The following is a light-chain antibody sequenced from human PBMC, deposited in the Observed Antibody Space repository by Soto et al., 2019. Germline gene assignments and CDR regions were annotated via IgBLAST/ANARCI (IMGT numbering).Light chain of an antibody. Sequence: EIVLTQSPGTLSLSPGERATLSCRASQSISSSYLAWYQQKLGQAPRPIIYGASTRATGIPDRFSGSGSGTDCTLTISRLESEDFEVDDCQQYGSSPRTFGQGTKVDIK. CDR1: QSISSSY. J-gene: IGKJ1*01. CDR2: GAS. V-gene: IGKV3-20*01. CDR3: QQYGSSPRT.